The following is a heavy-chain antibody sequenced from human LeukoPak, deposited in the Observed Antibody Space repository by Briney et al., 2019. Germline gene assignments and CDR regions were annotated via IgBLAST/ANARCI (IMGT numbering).Heavy chain of an antibody. CDR3: VRSGSSWGYYFDY. V-gene: IGHV3-66*01. J-gene: IGHJ4*02. Sequence: PGGSLRLSCAASGFTVSSNYMSWVRQAPGKGLEWVSVIYSGGSTYYADSVKGRFTISRDNSKNTLYLQMNSLRAEDTAVYYCVRSGSSWGYYFDYWGQGTLVTVSS. D-gene: IGHD6-13*01. CDR2: IYSGGST. CDR1: GFTVSSNY.